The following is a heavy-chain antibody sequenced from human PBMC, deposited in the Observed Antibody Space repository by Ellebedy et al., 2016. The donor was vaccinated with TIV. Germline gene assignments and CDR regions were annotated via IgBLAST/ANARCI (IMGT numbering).Heavy chain of an antibody. CDR1: GGTFSTYA. V-gene: IGHV1-69*06. D-gene: IGHD5-24*01. J-gene: IGHJ2*01. CDR3: AGDRAPDGRNWFFDL. CDR2: TIPIFGTT. Sequence: AASVKVSCKASGGTFSTYAISWVRQAPGQGLDWMGGTIPIFGTTNYAQKFQGRVTITVDRSTNTAYLELSGLRSEDTAVYYCAGDRAPDGRNWFFDLWGRGTLVTVSS.